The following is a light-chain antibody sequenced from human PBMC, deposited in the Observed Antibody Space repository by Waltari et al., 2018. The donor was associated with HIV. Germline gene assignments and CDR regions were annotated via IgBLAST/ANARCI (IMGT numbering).Light chain of an antibody. J-gene: IGLJ1*01. V-gene: IGLV3-21*01. CDR2: YDN. CDR1: NLGSKT. Sequence: SYVLTQPPSVSVAPGEPAPIPCARPNLGSKTAHWYQQRPGQAPILVIYYDNERPSGIPERFSGSNSGNTATLTIRRVEVADEADYYCQVWDSDSDHVFGPGTEVTVL. CDR3: QVWDSDSDHV.